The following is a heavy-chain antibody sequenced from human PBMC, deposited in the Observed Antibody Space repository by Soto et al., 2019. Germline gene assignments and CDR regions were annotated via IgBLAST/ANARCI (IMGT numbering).Heavy chain of an antibody. D-gene: IGHD3-22*01. CDR3: ARGLNVYYECYFDY. J-gene: IGHJ4*02. V-gene: IGHV4-31*03. CDR1: GGSISSGGYY. Sequence: SETLSLTCTVSGGSISSGGYYWSWIRQHPGKGLEWIGYIYYSGSTYYNPSLKSRVTISVDTSKNQFSLKLSSVTAADTAVYYCARGLNVYYECYFDYWGQGTLVTVSS. CDR2: IYYSGST.